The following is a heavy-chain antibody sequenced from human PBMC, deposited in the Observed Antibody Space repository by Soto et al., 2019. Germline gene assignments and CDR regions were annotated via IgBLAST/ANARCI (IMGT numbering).Heavy chain of an antibody. CDR3: ARVVYHTSYCSSTSCNGMDV. CDR2: MNPNSGNT. D-gene: IGHD2-2*01. J-gene: IGHJ6*02. V-gene: IGHV1-8*01. CDR1: GYTFTSYD. Sequence: ASVKVSCKASGYTFTSYDINWVRQATGQGLEWMGWMNPNSGNTGYAQKFQGRVTMTRNTSISTAYMELSSLRSEDTAVYYCARVVYHTSYCSSTSCNGMDVWGQGTTVTVSS.